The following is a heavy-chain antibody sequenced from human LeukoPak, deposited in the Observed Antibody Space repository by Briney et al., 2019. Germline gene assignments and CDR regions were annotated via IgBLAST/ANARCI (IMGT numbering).Heavy chain of an antibody. CDR3: ARRMLNWYFDL. V-gene: IGHV4-34*01. CDR1: GGSFSGYY. J-gene: IGHJ2*01. Sequence: SETLSLTCAVYGGSFSGYYWSWIRQPPGEGLEWIGEINHSGSTNYNPSLKSRVTISVDTSKNQFSLKLSSVTAADTAVYYCARRMLNWYFDLWGRGTLVTVSS. D-gene: IGHD2/OR15-2a*01. CDR2: INHSGST.